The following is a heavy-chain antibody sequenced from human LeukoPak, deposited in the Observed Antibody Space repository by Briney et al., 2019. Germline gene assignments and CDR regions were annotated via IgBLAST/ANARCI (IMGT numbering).Heavy chain of an antibody. CDR1: GFTFRHTW. J-gene: IGHJ4*02. D-gene: IGHD2-8*01. CDR3: DTVNARYYFDS. V-gene: IGHV3-15*01. CDR2: IKSKTDGATT. Sequence: GGSLRLSCAASGFTFRHTWMTWVRQAPGKGLEWIGRIKSKTDGATTDYAAPVQGRFTISRDDSRNTLNLQMNSLKAEDTGMYYCDTVNARYYFDSWGQGTLVTVSS.